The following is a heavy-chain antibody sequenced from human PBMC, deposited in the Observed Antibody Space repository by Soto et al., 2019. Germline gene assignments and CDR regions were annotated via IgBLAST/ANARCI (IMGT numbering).Heavy chain of an antibody. Sequence: QVQLVQSGAEVKKPGSSVKVSCTASRGTFSYNTISWVRQAPGQGLEWMGRVIPMVGMSSYAQKFQGRLTITADKSTSTVYMVLNSLRPEDTAVYYCATNYSSGSTHFDYWGQGPLVTVSS. J-gene: IGHJ4*02. V-gene: IGHV1-69*02. CDR2: VIPMVGMS. CDR3: ATNYSSGSTHFDY. CDR1: RGTFSYNT. D-gene: IGHD3-10*01.